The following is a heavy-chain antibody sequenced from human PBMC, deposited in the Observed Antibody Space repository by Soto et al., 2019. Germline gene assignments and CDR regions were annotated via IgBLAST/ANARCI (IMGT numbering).Heavy chain of an antibody. CDR3: ATDVAYDDFEGRLEN. V-gene: IGHV3-7*01. CDR2: IKQDGTEK. J-gene: IGHJ4*02. Sequence: EVQLVESGGGLVQPGGSLRLSCAVSGFTFSNYWMTWVRQAPGKGLEWVANIKQDGTEKYYVDSVRGRFTISRDNAKNSLYLHMHSLRVEDSSVYYCATDVAYDDFEGRLENWGQGTLVTVSS. D-gene: IGHD3-3*01. CDR1: GFTFSNYW.